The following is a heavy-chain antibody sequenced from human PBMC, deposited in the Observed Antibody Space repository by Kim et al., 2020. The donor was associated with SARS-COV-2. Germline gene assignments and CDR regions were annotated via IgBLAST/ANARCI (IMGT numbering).Heavy chain of an antibody. CDR3: ARLPMSREFYYYYGMDV. D-gene: IGHD3-10*01. CDR2: IYPGDSDT. CDR1: GYSFTSYW. V-gene: IGHV5-51*01. J-gene: IGHJ6*02. Sequence: GESLKISCKGSGYSFTSYWIGWVRQMPGKGLEWMGIIYPGDSDTRYSPSFQGQVTISADKSISTAYLQWSSLKASDTAMYYCARLPMSREFYYYYGMDVWGQGTTVTVSS.